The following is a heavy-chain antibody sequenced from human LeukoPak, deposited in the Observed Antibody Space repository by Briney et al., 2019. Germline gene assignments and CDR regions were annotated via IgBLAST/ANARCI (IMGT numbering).Heavy chain of an antibody. V-gene: IGHV3-7*03. CDR1: GLTVSNHW. D-gene: IGHD6-13*01. CDR3: ARGGAAAEYFDY. CDR2: IREERGQE. J-gene: IGHJ4*02. Sequence: GGSLRLSCVASGLTVSNHWMSWVRQAPGKGLEWVANIREERGQEYYVDSVKGRFTISKNSAKNSLYLQMNSLRAEDTAVYYCARGGAAAEYFDYWGQGTLVTVSS.